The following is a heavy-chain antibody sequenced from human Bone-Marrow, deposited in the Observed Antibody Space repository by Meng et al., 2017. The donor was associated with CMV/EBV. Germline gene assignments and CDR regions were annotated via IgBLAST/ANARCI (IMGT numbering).Heavy chain of an antibody. V-gene: IGHV4-59*12. J-gene: IGHJ6*02. Sequence: GSLRLSCTVSGDSISRYYWSWIRQPPGKGLEWIGHIYYSGSTNYNPSLKSRVTMSVDMSKNQFSLKLSSVTAADTAVYYCARDIGVGFLSYYYYGMDVWGQGTTVTVSS. CDR1: GDSISRYY. CDR2: IYYSGST. CDR3: ARDIGVGFLSYYYYGMDV. D-gene: IGHD3-3*01.